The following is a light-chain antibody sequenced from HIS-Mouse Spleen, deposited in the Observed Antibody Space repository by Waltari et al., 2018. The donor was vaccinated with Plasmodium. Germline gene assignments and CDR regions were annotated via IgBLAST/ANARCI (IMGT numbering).Light chain of an antibody. V-gene: IGLV3-25*03. Sequence: SYELTQPPSVSVSPGQTARTTCSGDALPKQYAYWYQQRPGQAPVLVIYKDSERPSGIPERFSGSSSGTTVTLTISGVQAEDEADYYGQSADSSATYVVFGGGTKLTVL. CDR3: QSADSSATYVV. CDR1: ALPKQY. J-gene: IGLJ2*01. CDR2: KDS.